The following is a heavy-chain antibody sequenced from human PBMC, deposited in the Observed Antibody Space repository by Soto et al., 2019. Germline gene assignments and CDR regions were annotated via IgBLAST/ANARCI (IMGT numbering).Heavy chain of an antibody. D-gene: IGHD5-18*01. Sequence: EVQLVESGGGLVQPGRSLRLSCAASGFTFDDYAMHWVRQAPGKGLEWVSGISWNSGSIGYADSVKGRFTISRDNAKNSLYLRMNSLRAEDTALYYCAKSRGIQLWLQREIDPWGQGTLVTVSS. CDR3: AKSRGIQLWLQREIDP. J-gene: IGHJ5*02. CDR2: ISWNSGSI. CDR1: GFTFDDYA. V-gene: IGHV3-9*01.